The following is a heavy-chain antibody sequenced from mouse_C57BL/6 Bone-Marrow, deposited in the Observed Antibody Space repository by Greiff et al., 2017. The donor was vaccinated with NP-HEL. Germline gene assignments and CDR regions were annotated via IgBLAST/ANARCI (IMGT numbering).Heavy chain of an antibody. V-gene: IGHV1-22*01. J-gene: IGHJ2*01. CDR1: GYTFTDYN. D-gene: IGHD2-4*01. CDR2: INPNNGGT. CDR3: ASYDYDEGFDY. Sequence: VQLKQSGPELVKPGASVKMSCKASGYTFTDYNMHWVKQSHGKSLEWIGYINPNNGGTSYNQKFKGKATLTVNKSSSTAYMELRSLTSEDSAVYYCASYDYDEGFDYWGQGTTLTVSS.